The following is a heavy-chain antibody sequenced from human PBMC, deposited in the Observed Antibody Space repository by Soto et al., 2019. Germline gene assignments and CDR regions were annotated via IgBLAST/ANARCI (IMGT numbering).Heavy chain of an antibody. CDR2: ISSTSTFM. J-gene: IGHJ6*02. V-gene: IGHV3-21*01. D-gene: IGHD3-3*01. Sequence: VQLVESGGGLVKPGGSLRLSCAASGFIFSSNTMTWVRQAPGKGLEWVSSISSTSTFMYYADSVKGRFTISRDNAKNTYYLQVNSLRVEDTAVYYCAREQYDMWRGYHEGLGYAGLDVWGQGTTVTVSS. CDR3: AREQYDMWRGYHEGLGYAGLDV. CDR1: GFIFSSNT.